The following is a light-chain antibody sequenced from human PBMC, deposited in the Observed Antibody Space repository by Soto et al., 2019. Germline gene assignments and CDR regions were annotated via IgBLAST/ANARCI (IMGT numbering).Light chain of an antibody. CDR1: QSVSSH. CDR2: DAS. CDR3: QQRSNWPPEST. Sequence: EIVLTQSPATLSLSPGERATLSCRASQSVSSHLTWYQQKPGQAPRLLIYDASNRVTGIPDRFSGSGSGTDFTLTISSLEPEHFAIYYCQQRSNWPPESTFGPGTKSGYQT. J-gene: IGKJ3*01. V-gene: IGKV3-11*01.